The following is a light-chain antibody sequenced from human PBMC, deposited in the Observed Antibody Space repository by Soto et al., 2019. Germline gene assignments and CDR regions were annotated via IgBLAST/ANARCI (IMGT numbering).Light chain of an antibody. CDR2: DAS. V-gene: IGKV1-5*01. J-gene: IGKJ1*01. Sequence: DIQMTQSPSALSASVGDRATITCRASQSISSWLAWYQQKPGKAPKLLIYDASTLQSGVPSRYSGSGSGTEFTLTISNLQPDDFATYYCHQYSSYSWTFGQGTKVDI. CDR1: QSISSW. CDR3: HQYSSYSWT.